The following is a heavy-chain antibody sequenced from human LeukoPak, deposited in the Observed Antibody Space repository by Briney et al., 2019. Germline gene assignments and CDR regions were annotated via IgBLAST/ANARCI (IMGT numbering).Heavy chain of an antibody. D-gene: IGHD6-6*01. J-gene: IGHJ4*02. CDR1: GYPISRGYY. Sequence: SETLSLTCTVSGYPISRGYYWGWIRQPPGKGLEWIGSVYHSGSTCQNPSLKSRVTISLDTSKNQFSLKLSSVTAADTAVYYCARDWYSSSSAGQIFDYWGQGTLVTVSS. V-gene: IGHV4-38-2*02. CDR3: ARDWYSSSSAGQIFDY. CDR2: VYHSGST.